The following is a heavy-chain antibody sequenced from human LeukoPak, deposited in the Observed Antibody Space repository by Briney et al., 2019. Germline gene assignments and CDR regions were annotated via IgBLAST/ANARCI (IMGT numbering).Heavy chain of an antibody. D-gene: IGHD3-22*01. CDR2: INHSGST. CDR3: ARGSLGTMMVYYFDY. Sequence: PSETLSLTCAVYGGSFSGYYWGWIRQPPGKGLEWIGEINHSGSTNYNPSLKSRVTISVDTSKNQFSLKLGSVTAADTAVYYCARGSLGTMMVYYFDYWGQGTLVTVSS. V-gene: IGHV4-34*01. CDR1: GGSFSGYY. J-gene: IGHJ4*02.